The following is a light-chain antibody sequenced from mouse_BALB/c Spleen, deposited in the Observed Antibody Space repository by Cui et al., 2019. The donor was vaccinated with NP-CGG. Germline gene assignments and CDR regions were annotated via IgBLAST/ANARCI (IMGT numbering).Light chain of an antibody. CDR3: ALWYSNHWV. CDR2: GTN. CDR1: TGAVTTYNY. Sequence: QVVVTQPAALTTSPGETVTLTCRSSTGAVTTYNYANWVQEKPNHLFTGLIGGTNNRAPGVPARFSGSLIGDKAALTITGAQTEDEAIYFCALWYSNHWVFGGGTKLAVL. J-gene: IGLJ1*01. V-gene: IGLV1*01.